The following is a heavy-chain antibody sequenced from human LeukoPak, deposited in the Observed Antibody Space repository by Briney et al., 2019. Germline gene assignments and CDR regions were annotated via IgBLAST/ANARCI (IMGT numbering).Heavy chain of an antibody. D-gene: IGHD3-9*01. CDR1: GFTFSTYA. Sequence: PGGSLRLSCAASGFTFSTYAMAWVRQAPGKGLEWVSAISGSGGSTYYADSVKGRFTISRDNSKNTLYLQMNSLRAEDTAVYYCAKVLGYFDIPWGQGTLVTVSS. J-gene: IGHJ4*02. CDR3: AKVLGYFDIP. V-gene: IGHV3-23*01. CDR2: ISGSGGST.